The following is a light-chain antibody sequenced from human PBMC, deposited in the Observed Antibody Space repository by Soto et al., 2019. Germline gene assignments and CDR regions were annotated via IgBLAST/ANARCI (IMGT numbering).Light chain of an antibody. CDR3: ASWDDRLGAVI. Sequence: QSVLTQPPSASGTPGQKVVISCYGSSSNIGGTNYAYWYQQLPGAAPKLLMHSNNLRPSGVPERISGSKFGTAASLDISGLRSEDEVVYYCASWDDRLGAVIFGGGTKLTVL. CDR2: SNN. V-gene: IGLV1-47*02. CDR1: SSNIGGTNY. J-gene: IGLJ2*01.